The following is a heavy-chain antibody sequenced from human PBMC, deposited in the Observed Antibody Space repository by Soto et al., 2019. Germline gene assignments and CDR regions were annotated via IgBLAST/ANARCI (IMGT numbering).Heavy chain of an antibody. Sequence: SVKVSCKASGGTFSSYAISWVRQAPGQGLEWMGGIIPIFGTANYAQKFRGRVTITADESTSTAYMELSSLRSEDTAVYYCARVSPVSVYSSSWFYYFDYWGQGTLVTVSS. CDR3: ARVSPVSVYSSSWFYYFDY. CDR1: GGTFSSYA. J-gene: IGHJ4*02. CDR2: IIPIFGTA. D-gene: IGHD6-13*01. V-gene: IGHV1-69*13.